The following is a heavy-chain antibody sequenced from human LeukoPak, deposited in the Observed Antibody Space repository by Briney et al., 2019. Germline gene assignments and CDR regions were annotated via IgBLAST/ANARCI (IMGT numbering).Heavy chain of an antibody. CDR1: GGSISSSSYY. Sequence: SETLSLTCTVSGGSISSSSYYWGWIRQPPGKGLEWIGSIYYSGSTYYNPSLKSRVTISVDTSKNQFSLKLSSVTAADTAVYYCARISLTMIVVPYWGQGTLVTVSS. J-gene: IGHJ4*02. V-gene: IGHV4-39*01. CDR3: ARISLTMIVVPY. CDR2: IYYSGST. D-gene: IGHD3-22*01.